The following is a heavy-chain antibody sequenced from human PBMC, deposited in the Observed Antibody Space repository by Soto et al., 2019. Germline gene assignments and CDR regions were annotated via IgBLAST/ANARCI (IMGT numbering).Heavy chain of an antibody. CDR2: IWYDGSNK. V-gene: IGHV3-33*01. Sequence: VGSLTLSCAASGFTFSSYGMHWVRQAPGKGLEWVAVIWYDGSNKYYADSVKGRFTISRDNSKNTLYLQMNSLRAEDTAVYYCARGSEMATILFYYWGQGTLVTVSS. J-gene: IGHJ4*02. CDR1: GFTFSSYG. CDR3: ARGSEMATILFYY. D-gene: IGHD5-12*01.